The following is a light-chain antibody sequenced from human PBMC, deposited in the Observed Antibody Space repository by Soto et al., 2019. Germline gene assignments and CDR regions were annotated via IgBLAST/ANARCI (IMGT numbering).Light chain of an antibody. Sequence: EILMTQSPATLAVSPGERATLSYRASQSISSNLAWYHHKPGQAPRLLIYDAFTRATGIPARFSGSGSGTEFTLTISSLQAEDFAVYYCQQYNSWPETFGQGTKVDIK. V-gene: IGKV3-15*01. CDR2: DAF. CDR1: QSISSN. J-gene: IGKJ1*01. CDR3: QQYNSWPET.